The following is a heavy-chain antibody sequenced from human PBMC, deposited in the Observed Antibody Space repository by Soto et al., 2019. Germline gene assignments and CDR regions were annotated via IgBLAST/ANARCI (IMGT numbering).Heavy chain of an antibody. V-gene: IGHV3-23*01. D-gene: IGHD6-25*01. J-gene: IGHJ6*02. CDR2: ISGSGGST. CDR1: GFTFSSYA. Sequence: VPLLESGGGLVQPGGSLRLSCAASGFTFSSYAMSWVRQAPGKGLEWVSAISGSGGSTYYADSVKGRFTISRDNSKNTLYLQMNSLRAEDTAVYYCAKDSDPVSTSSGDVWGQGTTVTVSS. CDR3: AKDSDPVSTSSGDV.